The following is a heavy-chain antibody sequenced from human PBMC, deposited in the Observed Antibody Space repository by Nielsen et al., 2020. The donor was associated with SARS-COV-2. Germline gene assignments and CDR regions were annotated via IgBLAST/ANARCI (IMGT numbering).Heavy chain of an antibody. V-gene: IGHV3-33*01. D-gene: IGHD6-6*01. CDR2: IWYGGSNK. Sequence: VRQAPGKGLEWVAVIWYGGSNKYYADSVKGRFTISRDNSKNTLYLQMNSLRAEDTAVYYCARDNSVEYSSSSDGYYFDYWGQGTLVTVSS. CDR3: ARDNSVEYSSSSDGYYFDY. J-gene: IGHJ4*02.